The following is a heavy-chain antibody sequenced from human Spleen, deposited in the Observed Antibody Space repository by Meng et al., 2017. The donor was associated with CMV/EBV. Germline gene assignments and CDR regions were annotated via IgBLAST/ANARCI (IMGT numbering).Heavy chain of an antibody. Sequence: CQASGYTFPRYSLPWVRQAPGKGLEWMGLVEPEDGDTIYAEKFQGRLTITADTSTDTAYMELSSLRSEDTAVYYCATGYCSGGSCYGGWGQGTLVTVSS. J-gene: IGHJ4*02. V-gene: IGHV1-69-2*01. D-gene: IGHD2-15*01. CDR3: ATGYCSGGSCYGG. CDR1: GYTFPRYS. CDR2: VEPEDGDT.